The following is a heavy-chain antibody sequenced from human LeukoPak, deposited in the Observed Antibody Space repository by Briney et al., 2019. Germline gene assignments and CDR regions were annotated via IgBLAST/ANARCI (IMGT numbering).Heavy chain of an antibody. J-gene: IGHJ6*03. Sequence: SGPALVKPTQTLTLTCTFSGFSLSTSGMCVSWIRQPPANALEWLARIGWDDDKYYSTSLKTRLTISNDTSKNQVVLTMTNMDPVDTATYYCAHELGYYYYMDVWGKGTTVTVSS. CDR1: GFSLSTSGMC. CDR3: AHELGYYYYMDV. CDR2: IGWDDDK. D-gene: IGHD6-13*01. V-gene: IGHV2-70*11.